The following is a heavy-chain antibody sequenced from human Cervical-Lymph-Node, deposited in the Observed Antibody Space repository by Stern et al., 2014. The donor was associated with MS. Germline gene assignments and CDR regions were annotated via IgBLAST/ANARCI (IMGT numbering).Heavy chain of an antibody. CDR2: IKQDGSEK. V-gene: IGHV3-7*01. CDR1: GFTFSSYW. Sequence: VQLVESGGGLVQPGGSLRLSCAASGFTFSSYWMSWVRQAPGKGLEWVANIKQDGSEKYYVDSVKGRFTISRDNAKNSLYLQMNSLRAEDTAVYYCAREMRGYYYYGMDVWGQGTTVTVSS. J-gene: IGHJ6*02. CDR3: AREMRGYYYYGMDV.